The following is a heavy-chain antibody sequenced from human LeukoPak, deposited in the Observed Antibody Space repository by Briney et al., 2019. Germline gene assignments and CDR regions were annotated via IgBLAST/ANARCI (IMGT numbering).Heavy chain of an antibody. J-gene: IGHJ6*03. V-gene: IGHV3-33*06. D-gene: IGHD1-7*01. CDR2: IWYDGSNK. CDR3: AKDPGTLNYYYYYMDA. CDR1: GFTFSSYG. Sequence: GRSLRLSCAASGFTFSSYGMHWVRQAPGKGLEWVAVIWYDGSNKYYADSVKGRFTISRDNSKNTLYLQMNSLRAEDTAVYYCAKDPGTLNYYYYYMDAWGKGTTVTVSS.